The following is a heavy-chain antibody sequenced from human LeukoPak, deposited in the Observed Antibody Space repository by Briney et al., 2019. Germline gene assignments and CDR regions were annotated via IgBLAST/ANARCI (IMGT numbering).Heavy chain of an antibody. V-gene: IGHV4-61*02. CDR1: GGSISSGSYY. CDR2: IYSSGTT. Sequence: SETLSLTCIVSGGSISSGSYYWSWIRQPAGKGLEWIGRIYSSGTTNYNPSLKSRVTISVDTSKNQFSLKLSSVTAADTAVYYCARGYSGSYYWPSYFDYWGRGTLVTVSS. J-gene: IGHJ4*02. CDR3: ARGYSGSYYWPSYFDY. D-gene: IGHD1-26*01.